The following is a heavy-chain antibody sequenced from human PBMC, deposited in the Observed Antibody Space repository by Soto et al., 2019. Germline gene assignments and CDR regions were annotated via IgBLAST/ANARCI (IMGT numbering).Heavy chain of an antibody. Sequence: PSETLSLTCAVYGGSFSGYYWSWIRQPPGKGLEWIGEINHSGSTNYNPSLKSRVTISVDTSKNQFSLKLSSVTAADTAVYYCAGGWGRLLWFGEGSWFDPWGQGTLVTVSS. CDR3: AGGWGRLLWFGEGSWFDP. V-gene: IGHV4-34*01. CDR1: GGSFSGYY. CDR2: INHSGST. J-gene: IGHJ5*02. D-gene: IGHD3-10*01.